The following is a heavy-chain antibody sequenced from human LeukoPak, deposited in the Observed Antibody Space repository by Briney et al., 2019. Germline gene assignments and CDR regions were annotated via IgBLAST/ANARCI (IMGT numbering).Heavy chain of an antibody. CDR1: GFTFNSYA. D-gene: IGHD3-3*01. CDR2: VTDSGDYT. J-gene: IGHJ5*02. CDR3: ARAPSFWSGFDP. V-gene: IGHV3-23*01. Sequence: GGSLRLSCVASGFTFNSYAMTWVRQVPGKGLEWISVVTDSGDYTYYADSVKGRFTISRDNSKNTLYLQMNSLRAEDTAVYYCARAPSFWSGFDPWGQGTLVTVSS.